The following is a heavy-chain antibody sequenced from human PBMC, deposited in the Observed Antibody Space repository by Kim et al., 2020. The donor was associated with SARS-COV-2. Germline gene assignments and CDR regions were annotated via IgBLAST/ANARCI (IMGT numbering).Heavy chain of an antibody. Sequence: YNEYDQTGKSRITINPDTSTNQLSLQLNSVTPKDTAVYYCARAIVGYFDYWGQGTLVTVSS. CDR2: YN. J-gene: IGHJ4*02. CDR3: ARAIVGYFDY. D-gene: IGHD1-26*01. V-gene: IGHV6-1*01.